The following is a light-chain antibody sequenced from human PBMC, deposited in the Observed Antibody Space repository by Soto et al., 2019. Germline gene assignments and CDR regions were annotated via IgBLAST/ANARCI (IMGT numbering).Light chain of an antibody. Sequence: EIVLPQSPATVSVSPGERATLSCRASQSVGNTLAWYQQQPGQTPRLLIYGASTTATGIPARFSGSGSGTEFTLTIDSLQSEDFAVYYCLHYKDWPRWTFGQGTKVDI. CDR3: LHYKDWPRWT. CDR1: QSVGNT. J-gene: IGKJ1*01. V-gene: IGKV3-15*01. CDR2: GAS.